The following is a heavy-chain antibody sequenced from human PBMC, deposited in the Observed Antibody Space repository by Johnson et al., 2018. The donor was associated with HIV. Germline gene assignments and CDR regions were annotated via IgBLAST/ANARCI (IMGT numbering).Heavy chain of an antibody. CDR1: GFTFDDYG. Sequence: VQLVESGGGVVRPGGSLRLSCAASGFTFDDYGMSWVRQAPGKGLEWVSGINWNGGSTGYSDSVKGRFTISRDNAKNSLNLQMNSLRVEDTAWYYCARDGTPVIAVAGLDAFDIWGQGTMVTVSS. V-gene: IGHV3-20*04. CDR2: INWNGGST. J-gene: IGHJ3*02. D-gene: IGHD6-19*01. CDR3: ARDGTPVIAVAGLDAFDI.